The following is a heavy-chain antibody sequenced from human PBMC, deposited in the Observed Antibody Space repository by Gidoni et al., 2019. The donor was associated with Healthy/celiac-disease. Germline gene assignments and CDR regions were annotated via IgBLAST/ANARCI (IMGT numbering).Heavy chain of an antibody. CDR2: MNPNSGNT. CDR3: ARGILRQAARPMVGYYGMDV. CDR1: GYTFPSYD. J-gene: IGHJ6*02. D-gene: IGHD6-6*01. V-gene: IGHV1-8*01. Sequence: QVQLVQSGAEAKKPGASVKVPCKASGYTFPSYDINWVRQATGQGLEWMGWMNPNSGNTGYAQKFQGRVTMTRNTSISTAYMELSSLRSEDTAVYYCARGILRQAARPMVGYYGMDVWGQGTTVTVSS.